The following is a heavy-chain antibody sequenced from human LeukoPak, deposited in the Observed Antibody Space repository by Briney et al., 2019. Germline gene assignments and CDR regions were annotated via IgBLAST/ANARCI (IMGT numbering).Heavy chain of an antibody. CDR3: ARDRGRFGELFLY. Sequence: PGGPLRLSCATSGFNFSHYPMHWVRQAPGKGLEWVVVISSDGRNKYYADSVKGRLTVSRDNAKNSLYLQMNSLRAEDTAVYYCARDRGRFGELFLYWGQGTLVTVSS. V-gene: IGHV3-30*04. CDR2: ISSDGRNK. CDR1: GFNFSHYP. D-gene: IGHD3-10*01. J-gene: IGHJ4*02.